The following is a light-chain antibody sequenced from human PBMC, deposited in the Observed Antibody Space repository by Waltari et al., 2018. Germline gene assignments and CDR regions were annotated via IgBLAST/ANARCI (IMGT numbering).Light chain of an antibody. Sequence: MVLTQSPGTLSLSPGERATLSCRASQSISRYLVWYQQKPGQPPRLLIYEASRRATGIPDRFRGSGSGTDFSLTISILEPEDFGVYYCQNHERLPATFGQGTRVEI. V-gene: IGKV3-20*01. J-gene: IGKJ1*01. CDR3: QNHERLPAT. CDR2: EAS. CDR1: QSISRY.